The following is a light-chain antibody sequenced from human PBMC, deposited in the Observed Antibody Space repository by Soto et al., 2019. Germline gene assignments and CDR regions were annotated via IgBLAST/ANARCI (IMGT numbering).Light chain of an antibody. CDR3: QQSYTTPVYS. CDR1: QNIIFY. Sequence: DIQMNQSPSSLSASVGDRVTITCRASQNIIFYLNCYQQKRGQAPKLXXYAASNLQSGVPSRFSGSGSGTDLTLTISSLQPEDFATYFCQQSYTTPVYSFGQGTKVDIK. CDR2: AAS. V-gene: IGKV1-39*01. J-gene: IGKJ2*01.